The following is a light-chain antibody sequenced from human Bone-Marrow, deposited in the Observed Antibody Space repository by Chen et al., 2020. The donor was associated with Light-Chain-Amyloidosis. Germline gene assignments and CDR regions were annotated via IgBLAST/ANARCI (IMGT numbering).Light chain of an antibody. CDR3: SSYTITNPLV. V-gene: IGLV2-14*01. Sequence: QSALTQPASVSGTPRQSTTIPCNGTSSDVGGHNHVSWYQQHPDKAPKLMIYQVTNRPSWVPDRFSGSKSDNTASLTISGLQTEDEADYFCSSYTITNPLVFGSGTRVTVL. CDR2: QVT. J-gene: IGLJ1*01. CDR1: SSDVGGHNH.